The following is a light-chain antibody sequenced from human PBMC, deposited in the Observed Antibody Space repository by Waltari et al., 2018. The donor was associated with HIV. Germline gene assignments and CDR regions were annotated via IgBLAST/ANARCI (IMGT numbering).Light chain of an antibody. CDR1: SSNIGTKT. V-gene: IGLV1-44*01. J-gene: IGLJ3*02. Sequence: QSVLTQPPSASGTPGQRVTISCSGSSSNIGTKTVNWYQQLPGSAPKFHMYGNHVRPSGVPDRFSGSKSGTSASLAISGLRSEDEADYYCAAWDDSLNAWVFGGGTKVTVL. CDR3: AAWDDSLNAWV. CDR2: GNH.